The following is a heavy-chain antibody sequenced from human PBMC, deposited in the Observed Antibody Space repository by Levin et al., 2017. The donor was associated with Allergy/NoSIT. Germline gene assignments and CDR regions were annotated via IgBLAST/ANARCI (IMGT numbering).Heavy chain of an antibody. J-gene: IGHJ5*02. CDR1: GFTFSSYW. CDR2: IKEDGNEE. D-gene: IGHD3-16*01. Sequence: GESLKISCVGSGFTFSSYWMTWVRQAPGKGLEWVGNIKEDGNEESYADSVKGRFTFSRDNAKNSLYLQMNSLRAEDTAIYYCARDVSFSRLDPWGQGTLVTVSS. V-gene: IGHV3-7*01. CDR3: ARDVSFSRLDP.